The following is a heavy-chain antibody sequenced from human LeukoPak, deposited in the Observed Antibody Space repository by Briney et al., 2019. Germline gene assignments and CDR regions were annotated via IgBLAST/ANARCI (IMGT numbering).Heavy chain of an antibody. Sequence: GGSLRLSCAASGFTVSSNYMSWVRQAPGKGLEWVSLICCGGSTFYADSVKGRFTISGDNSKNTLYLQMSSLRAGDTAVYYCAREDYYGSGSFSHGSYWGQGTLVTVSS. J-gene: IGHJ4*02. CDR2: ICCGGST. CDR3: AREDYYGSGSFSHGSY. D-gene: IGHD3-10*01. CDR1: GFTVSSNY. V-gene: IGHV3-66*01.